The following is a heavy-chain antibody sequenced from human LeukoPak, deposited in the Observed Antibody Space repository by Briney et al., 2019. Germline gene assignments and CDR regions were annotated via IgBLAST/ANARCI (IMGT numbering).Heavy chain of an antibody. D-gene: IGHD3-10*01. Sequence: PSETLSLTCTVSGGSISSYYWSWIRQPPGKGLEWIGYIYYSGSTDYNPSLKSRVTISVDTSKNQFSLKLSSVTAADTAVYYCARELGSGSYFDYWGQGTLVTVSS. V-gene: IGHV4-59*01. CDR3: ARELGSGSYFDY. CDR2: IYYSGST. J-gene: IGHJ4*02. CDR1: GGSISSYY.